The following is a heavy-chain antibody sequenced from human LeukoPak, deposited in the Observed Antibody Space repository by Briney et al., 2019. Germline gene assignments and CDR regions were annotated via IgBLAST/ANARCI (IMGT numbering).Heavy chain of an antibody. Sequence: SETLSLTCTVSGGSISSSSYYWGWIRQPPGKGLEWIGYIYYSGSTYYNPSLKSRVTISVDTSKNQFSLKLSSVTAADTAVYYCATRKRSTVVTPFGYWGQGTLVTVSS. CDR1: GGSISSSSYY. D-gene: IGHD4-23*01. CDR2: IYYSGST. V-gene: IGHV4-30-4*08. J-gene: IGHJ4*02. CDR3: ATRKRSTVVTPFGY.